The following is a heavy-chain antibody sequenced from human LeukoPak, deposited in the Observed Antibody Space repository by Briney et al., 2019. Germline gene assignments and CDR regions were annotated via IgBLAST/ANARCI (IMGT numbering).Heavy chain of an antibody. V-gene: IGHV4-59*12. D-gene: IGHD3-3*01. Sequence: LGTLSLTCPVSGGTISNYYWSWLRQPPGKGLEWIGCIYYSGSPTYNPSITSRVTISVDTSKNQVSVKLSSVTTAETDVYYCGRGSAVLRFFTICGQGTMVTVSS. CDR1: GGTISNYY. CDR3: GRGSAVLRFFTI. J-gene: IGHJ3*02. CDR2: IYYSGSP.